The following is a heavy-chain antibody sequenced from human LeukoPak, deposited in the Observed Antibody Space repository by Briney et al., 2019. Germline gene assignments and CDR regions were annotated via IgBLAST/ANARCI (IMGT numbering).Heavy chain of an antibody. D-gene: IGHD1-26*01. CDR1: GLTFSASA. V-gene: IGHV3-73*01. J-gene: IGHJ4*02. Sequence: PGGSLRLSCAASGLTFSASAMHWVRQASGKGLEWVGRIRSTANNYATAYAASVKGRFTISRDDSKNTAYLQMDSLRAEDTAVYYCARVEWELHHGGGNLPDYWGQGTLVTVSS. CDR3: ARVEWELHHGGGNLPDY. CDR2: IRSTANNYAT.